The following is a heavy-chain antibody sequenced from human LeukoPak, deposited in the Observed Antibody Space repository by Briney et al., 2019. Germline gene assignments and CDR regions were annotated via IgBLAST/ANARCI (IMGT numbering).Heavy chain of an antibody. CDR1: GGSIHSY. CDR2: IYYSGYT. J-gene: IGHJ6*03. V-gene: IGHV4-59*01. CDR3: ARETSQKGAHYMDV. Sequence: SETLSLTCTVSGGSIHSYWSWIRQPPGKGLEYIGYIYYSGYTNYNPSLKSRVTISVDTSKNQFSLKLSSVTAADTAVYYCARETSQKGAHYMDVWGKGTTVTISS. D-gene: IGHD3-16*01.